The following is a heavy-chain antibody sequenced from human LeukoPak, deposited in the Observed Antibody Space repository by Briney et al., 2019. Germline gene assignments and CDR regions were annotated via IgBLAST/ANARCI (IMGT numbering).Heavy chain of an antibody. CDR3: AREEQYNNFFDS. J-gene: IGHJ4*02. CDR1: GYTLTDYY. Sequence: ASVKVSCKASGYTLTDYYIHWVRQAPGQGPEWMGWINPNSGDTTYSQKFQGRVTMTRDTSLSSAYMDLSRLNSDDTAVYFCAREEQYNNFFDSWGQGTLVTVSS. CDR2: INPNSGDT. D-gene: IGHD1/OR15-1a*01. V-gene: IGHV1-2*02.